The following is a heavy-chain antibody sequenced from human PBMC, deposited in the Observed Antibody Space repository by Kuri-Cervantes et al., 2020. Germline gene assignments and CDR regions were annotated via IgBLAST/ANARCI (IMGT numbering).Heavy chain of an antibody. Sequence: GESLKISCAASGFTFSTYSMNWVRQAPGKGLEWVSSISSSSSYIYYADSVKGRFTISRDNSKNTLSLQMNSLRAEDTAVYYCANHPSGYYLNDAFDIWGQGTMVTVSS. CDR1: GFTFSTYS. V-gene: IGHV3-21*04. CDR2: ISSSSSYI. J-gene: IGHJ3*02. CDR3: ANHPSGYYLNDAFDI. D-gene: IGHD3-22*01.